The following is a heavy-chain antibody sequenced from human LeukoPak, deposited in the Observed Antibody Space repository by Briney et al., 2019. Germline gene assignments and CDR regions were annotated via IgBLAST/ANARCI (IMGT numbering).Heavy chain of an antibody. CDR3: ARGFTDTADPVI. V-gene: IGHV4-30-2*01. J-gene: IGHJ4*02. CDR1: GGSISSGGYS. CDR2: IYHSGST. Sequence: SQTLSLTCAVSGGSISSGGYSWSWIRQPPGKGLEWIGYIYHSGSTYYNPSLKSRVTISVDRSKNQFSLKLSSVTAADTAVYYCARGFTDTADPVIWGQGTLVTVSS. D-gene: IGHD5-18*01.